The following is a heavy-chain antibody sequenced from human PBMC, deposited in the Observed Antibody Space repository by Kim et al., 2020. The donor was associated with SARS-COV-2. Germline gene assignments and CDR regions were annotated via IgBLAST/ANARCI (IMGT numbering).Heavy chain of an antibody. J-gene: IGHJ4*02. V-gene: IGHV3-48*02. D-gene: IGHD6-19*01. Sequence: YYADPVKGRLTISRDNAKNSLYLPMNSLRDEDTAVYYCGRRVVSSGWFDYWRQGTLVTVSS. CDR3: GRRVVSSGWFDY.